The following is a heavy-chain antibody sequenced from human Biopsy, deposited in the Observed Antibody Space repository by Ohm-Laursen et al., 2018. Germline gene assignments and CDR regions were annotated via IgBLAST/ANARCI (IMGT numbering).Heavy chain of an antibody. J-gene: IGHJ4*02. CDR1: SYTFTDYN. CDR3: ARDPLNGHKHFDY. Sequence: ASVKVSCNASSYTFTDYNIHWMRQAPGQGLEWLGYINCKTGATNYAQKFQGTVTMTGDTSISTAYLALGSLRSADTAIYYCARDPLNGHKHFDYWGQGSLVTVSS. CDR2: INCKTGAT. D-gene: IGHD2-8*01. V-gene: IGHV1-2*02.